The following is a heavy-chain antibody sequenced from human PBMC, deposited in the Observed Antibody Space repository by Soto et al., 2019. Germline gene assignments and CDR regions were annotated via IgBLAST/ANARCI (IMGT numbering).Heavy chain of an antibody. CDR3: ARDRNCSGGSCYPWYYYYYGMDV. Sequence: QVQLQESGPGLVKPSQTLSLTCTVSGGSISSGGYYWSWIRQHPGKGLEWIGYIYYSGSTYYNPSLKSRVTISVDTSKNQFSLKLSSVTAADTAVYYCARDRNCSGGSCYPWYYYYYGMDVWGQGTTVTVSS. CDR2: IYYSGST. V-gene: IGHV4-31*03. CDR1: GGSISSGGYY. J-gene: IGHJ6*02. D-gene: IGHD2-15*01.